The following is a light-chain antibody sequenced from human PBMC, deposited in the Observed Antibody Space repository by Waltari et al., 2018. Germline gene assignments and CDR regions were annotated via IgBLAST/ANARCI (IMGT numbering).Light chain of an antibody. CDR1: QGISTY. J-gene: IGKJ3*01. V-gene: IGKV1-17*01. CDR3: LQYNSHPFT. CDR2: AAS. Sequence: DIQMTQSPSSLSASAGDRVTITCRASQGISTYLNWYQQKPGKPPKRLIYAASRLESGVPSRFSGSGSGIDFTLTISSLQPEDFATYYCLQYNSHPFTFGPGTKLDLK.